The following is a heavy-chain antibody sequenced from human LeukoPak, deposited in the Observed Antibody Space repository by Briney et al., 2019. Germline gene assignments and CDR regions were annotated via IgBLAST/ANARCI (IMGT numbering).Heavy chain of an antibody. CDR2: ISGSGGST. CDR1: GFTFSSYA. Sequence: GGSLRLSCAASGFTFSSYAMSWVRQAPGKGLEWVSAISGSGGSTYYADSVKGRFTISRDNSKNTLYLQMNSLRAEDTAVYYCAKDGGINGDFEGYFDYWGQGTLATVSS. J-gene: IGHJ4*02. D-gene: IGHD4-17*01. V-gene: IGHV3-23*01. CDR3: AKDGGINGDFEGYFDY.